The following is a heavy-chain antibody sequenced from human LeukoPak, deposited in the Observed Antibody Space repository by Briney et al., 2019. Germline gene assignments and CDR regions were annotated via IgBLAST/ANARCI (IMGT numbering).Heavy chain of an antibody. CDR3: ARNRYYYGSGNYGVPNWFDP. CDR1: GGSISSYY. CDR2: IYYSGST. D-gene: IGHD3-10*01. J-gene: IGHJ5*02. Sequence: SETLSLTCTVSGGSISSYYWSWIRQPPGKGLEWIGYIYYSGSTNYNPSLKSRVTISVDTSKNQFSLKLNSVTAADTAVYYCARNRYYYGSGNYGVPNWFDPWGQGTLVTVSS. V-gene: IGHV4-59*08.